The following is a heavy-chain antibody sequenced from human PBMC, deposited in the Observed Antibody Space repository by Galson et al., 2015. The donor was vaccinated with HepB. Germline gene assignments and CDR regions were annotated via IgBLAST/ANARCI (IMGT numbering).Heavy chain of an antibody. V-gene: IGHV4-39*01. CDR2: IYYSGST. CDR3: ARYSGSYDNWFDP. D-gene: IGHD1-26*01. CDR1: GGSISSSSYY. J-gene: IGHJ5*02. Sequence: ETLSLTCTVSGGSISSSSYYWGWIRQPPGKGLEWIGSIYYSGSTYYNPSLKSRVTISVDTSKNQFSLKLSSVTAADTAVYYCARYSGSYDNWFDPWGQGTLVTVSS.